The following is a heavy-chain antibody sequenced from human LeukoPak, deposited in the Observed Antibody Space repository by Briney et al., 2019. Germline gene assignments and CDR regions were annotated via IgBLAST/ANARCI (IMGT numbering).Heavy chain of an antibody. Sequence: ASVKVSCKASGYTFTSYYMHWVRQAPGQGLEWMGIINPSGGSTSYAQKFQGRVTITRNTSISTAYMELSSLRSEDTAAYYCARGWPPDYYDSRRAAFDIWGQGTMVTVSS. J-gene: IGHJ3*02. CDR2: INPSGGST. D-gene: IGHD3-22*01. V-gene: IGHV1-46*01. CDR1: GYTFTSYY. CDR3: ARGWPPDYYDSRRAAFDI.